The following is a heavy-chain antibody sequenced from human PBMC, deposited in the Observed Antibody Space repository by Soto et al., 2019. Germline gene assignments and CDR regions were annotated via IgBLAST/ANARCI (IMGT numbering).Heavy chain of an antibody. CDR2: INSDGSTT. CDR1: GFTFGSYS. J-gene: IGHJ4*02. D-gene: IGHD2-15*01. V-gene: IGHV3-74*01. CDR3: ARAGWYRFDY. Sequence: EVQLVESGGDLVQPGGSLRLSCAASGFTFGSYSMPWVRQAPGKGLVWVSRINSDGSTTNYGDSVKGRFTISRDNAKSTLYLQMNSLRAEDTAVYYCARAGWYRFDYWGQGTLLTVSS.